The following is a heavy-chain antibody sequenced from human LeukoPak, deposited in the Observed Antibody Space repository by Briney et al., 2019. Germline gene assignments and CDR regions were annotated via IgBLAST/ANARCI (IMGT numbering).Heavy chain of an antibody. V-gene: IGHV4-38-2*01. J-gene: IGHJ4*02. CDR2: IYHSGST. CDR3: ARQGDSRGYSTLDY. D-gene: IGHD3-22*01. Sequence: SETLSLTCAVSGYSISSGYYWGWIRQPPGKGLEWIGSIYHSGSTYYNPSLKSRVTISVDTSKNQFALKLSSVTAADTAVYYCARQGDSRGYSTLDYWGQGTLVTVSS. CDR1: GYSISSGYY.